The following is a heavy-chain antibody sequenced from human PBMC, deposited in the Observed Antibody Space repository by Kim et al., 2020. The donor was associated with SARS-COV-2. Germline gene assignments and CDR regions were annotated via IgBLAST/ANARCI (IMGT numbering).Heavy chain of an antibody. V-gene: IGHV4-34*01. Sequence: SETLSLTCAVYGGSFSGYYWSWIRQPPGKGLEWIGEINHSGSTNYNPSLKSRVTISVDTSKNQFSLKLSSVTAADTAVYYCARGRGFLTGYGYYYYYGMDVWGQGTTVTVSS. CDR2: INHSGST. CDR3: ARGRGFLTGYGYYYYYGMDV. CDR1: GGSFSGYY. D-gene: IGHD3-9*01. J-gene: IGHJ6*02.